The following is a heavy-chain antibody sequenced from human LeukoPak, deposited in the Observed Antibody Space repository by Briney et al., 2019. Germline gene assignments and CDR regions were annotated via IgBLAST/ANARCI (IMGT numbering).Heavy chain of an antibody. CDR1: GYTFTGYY. CDR2: MNPDSGNT. Sequence: ASVKVSCKASGYTFTGYYMHWVRQAPGQGLEWMGWMNPDSGNTGYAQKFQGRVTMTRNTSISTAYMELSSLTSEDTAVYYCARAKRFGELLYGWGQGTLVTVSS. D-gene: IGHD3-10*01. J-gene: IGHJ4*02. V-gene: IGHV1-8*02. CDR3: ARAKRFGELLYG.